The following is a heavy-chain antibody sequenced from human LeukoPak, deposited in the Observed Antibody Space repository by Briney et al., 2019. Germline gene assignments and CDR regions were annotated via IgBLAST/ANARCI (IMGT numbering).Heavy chain of an antibody. Sequence: SETLSLTCTVSGYSISIGYHYGWIRQPPGKGLEWIGSVHQSGSTYYNPSLKSRVTISIDNSKNQFSLKLTSVTAADTAVYYCGSQREWSLTEYHFDYWGQGTLVTVSS. CDR2: VHQSGST. V-gene: IGHV4-38-2*02. D-gene: IGHD3-3*01. J-gene: IGHJ4*02. CDR1: GYSISIGYH. CDR3: GSQREWSLTEYHFDY.